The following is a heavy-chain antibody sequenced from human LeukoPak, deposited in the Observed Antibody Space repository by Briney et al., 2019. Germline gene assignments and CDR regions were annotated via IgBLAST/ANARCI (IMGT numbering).Heavy chain of an antibody. J-gene: IGHJ5*02. Sequence: SETLSLTCTVSGGSISSYYWSWIRQPPRKGLGWIGYIYYSGSTNYNPSLKSRVTISVDTSKNQFSLKLSSVTAADTAVYYCASLEWIQPNTSPGWFDPWGQGTLVTVSS. CDR1: GGSISSYY. D-gene: IGHD3-3*01. V-gene: IGHV4-59*01. CDR3: ASLEWIQPNTSPGWFDP. CDR2: IYYSGST.